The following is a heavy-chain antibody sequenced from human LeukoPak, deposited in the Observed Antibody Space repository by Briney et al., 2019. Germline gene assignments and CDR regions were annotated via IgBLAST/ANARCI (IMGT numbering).Heavy chain of an antibody. J-gene: IGHJ5*02. CDR3: ARAYIAARPWWFDP. CDR1: GFTFSSYA. Sequence: GRSLRLSCAASGFTFSSYAMHWVRQAPGKGLEWVAVISYDGSNKYYADSVKGRFTISRDNSKNTLYPQMNSLRAEDTAVYYCARAYIAARPWWFDPWGQGTLVTVSS. CDR2: ISYDGSNK. V-gene: IGHV3-30-3*01. D-gene: IGHD6-6*01.